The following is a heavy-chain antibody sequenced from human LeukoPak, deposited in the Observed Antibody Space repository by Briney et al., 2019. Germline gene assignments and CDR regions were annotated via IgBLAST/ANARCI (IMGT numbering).Heavy chain of an antibody. D-gene: IGHD3-9*01. J-gene: IGHJ4*02. CDR1: GGSFSGYY. CDR3: ARGRGRGVRYFHRNYFDY. V-gene: IGHV4-34*01. CDR2: INHSGST. Sequence: SETLSLTCAVYGGSFSGYYWSWIRQPPGKGPEWIGEINHSGSTNYNPSLKSRVTISVDTSKNQFSLKLSSVTAADTAVYYCARGRGRGVRYFHRNYFDYWGQGTLVTVSS.